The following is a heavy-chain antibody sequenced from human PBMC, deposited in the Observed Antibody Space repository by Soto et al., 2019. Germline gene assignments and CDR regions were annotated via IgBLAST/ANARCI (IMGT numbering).Heavy chain of an antibody. CDR1: GFTVSNNY. Sequence: EVQLVETGGGLMQPGGSLRLSCAAAGFTVSNNYMNWVRQAPGKGLEWVSVIFSGGTTHCADSVKGRFTISRDNSKNTLYLQMNSLRAEDTAVYYCTGDLLRRDSSGWTLFDYWGRGTLVTVSS. J-gene: IGHJ4*02. CDR2: IFSGGTT. V-gene: IGHV3-53*02. D-gene: IGHD6-19*01. CDR3: TGDLLRRDSSGWTLFDY.